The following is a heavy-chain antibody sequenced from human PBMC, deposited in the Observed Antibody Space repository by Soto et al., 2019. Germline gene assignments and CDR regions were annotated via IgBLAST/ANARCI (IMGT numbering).Heavy chain of an antibody. Sequence: LRVSSAASGFSFGNYWIHWIRQGPGKGPEWVSRVTGDGHTIQYADSVKGRFTVPRDNAKNTLFLQMNSLRAEDTAVYYCATAEADYWGPGTLVTVSS. CDR2: VTGDGHTI. V-gene: IGHV3-74*03. CDR3: ATAEADY. CDR1: GFSFGNYW. J-gene: IGHJ4*02.